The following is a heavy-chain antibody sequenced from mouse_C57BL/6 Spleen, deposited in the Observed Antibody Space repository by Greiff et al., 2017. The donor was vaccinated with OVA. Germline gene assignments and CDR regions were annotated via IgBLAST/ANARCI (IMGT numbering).Heavy chain of an antibody. V-gene: IGHV1-52*01. J-gene: IGHJ4*01. CDR1: GYTFTSYW. Sequence: QVQLKQPGAELVRPGSSVKLSCKASGYTFTSYWMHWVKQRPIQGLEWIGNIDPSDSETHYNQKFKDKATLTVDKSSSTAYMQLSSLTSEDSAVYYCARSDGYYVHMDYWGQGTSVTVSS. CDR3: ARSDGYYVHMDY. D-gene: IGHD2-3*01. CDR2: IDPSDSET.